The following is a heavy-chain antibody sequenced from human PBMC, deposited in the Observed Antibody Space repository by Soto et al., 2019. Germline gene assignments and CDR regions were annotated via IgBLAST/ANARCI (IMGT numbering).Heavy chain of an antibody. Sequence: ASVKVSCKASGYTFTSYYMHWVRQAPGQGLEWMGIINPSGGSTSYAQRFQGRVTMTRDTSTSTVYMELSSLRSEDTAVYYCARGAPMAYHGYSRYYGMDVWGQGTTVTVSS. J-gene: IGHJ6*02. CDR2: INPSGGST. CDR3: ARGAPMAYHGYSRYYGMDV. V-gene: IGHV1-46*01. CDR1: GYTFTSYY. D-gene: IGHD3-22*01.